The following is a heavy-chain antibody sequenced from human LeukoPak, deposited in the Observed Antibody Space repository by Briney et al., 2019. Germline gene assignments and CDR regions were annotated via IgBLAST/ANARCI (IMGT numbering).Heavy chain of an antibody. V-gene: IGHV1-3*01. CDR2: INAGNGNT. D-gene: IGHD3-16*02. CDR3: ARDGNDYVWGSYLAYYFDY. CDR1: GYTFASYA. Sequence: ASVKVSCKASGYTFASYAMHWVCQAPGQRLEWMGWINAGNGNTKYSQKFQGRVTITRDTSASTAYMELSSLRSEDTAVYYCARDGNDYVWGSYLAYYFDYWGQGTLDTVSS. J-gene: IGHJ4*02.